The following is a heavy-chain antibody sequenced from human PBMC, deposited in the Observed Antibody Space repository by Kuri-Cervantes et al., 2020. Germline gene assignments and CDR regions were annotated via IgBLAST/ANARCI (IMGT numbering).Heavy chain of an antibody. J-gene: IGHJ4*02. D-gene: IGHD5-24*01. CDR3: ARDQKRWLQFLDY. CDR1: GYTFTNYY. V-gene: IGHV1-46*01. CDR2: INPSGGST. Sequence: ASVKVSCKASGYTFTNYYIHWVRQAPGQGLEWMGIINPSGGSTSYAQKFQGRVTMTRDTSTSTVYMELSSLRSEDTAVYYCARDQKRWLQFLDYWGQGTLVTVSS.